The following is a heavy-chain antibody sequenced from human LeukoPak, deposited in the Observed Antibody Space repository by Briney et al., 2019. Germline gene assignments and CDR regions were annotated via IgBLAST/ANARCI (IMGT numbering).Heavy chain of an antibody. CDR3: AKVDGYGDYVPPLGH. Sequence: PGGSLRLSCAASGFTFSSYGMHWVRQAPGKGLEWVAFIRYDGSNKHYADSVKGRFTISRDNSKNTLYLQMNSLRGEDTAVYYCAKVDGYGDYVPPLGHWGQGTLVTVSS. CDR1: GFTFSSYG. V-gene: IGHV3-30*02. D-gene: IGHD4-17*01. J-gene: IGHJ4*02. CDR2: IRYDGSNK.